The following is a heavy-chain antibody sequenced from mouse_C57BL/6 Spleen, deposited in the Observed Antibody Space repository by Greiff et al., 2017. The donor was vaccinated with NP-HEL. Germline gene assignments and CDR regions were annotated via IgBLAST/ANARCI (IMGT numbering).Heavy chain of an antibody. J-gene: IGHJ1*03. Sequence: EVKVVESEGGLVQPGSSMKLSCTASGFTFSDYYMAWVRQVPEKGLEWVANINYDGSSTYYLDSLKSRFIISRDNAKNILYLQMSSLKSEDTATYCCARDRGGLDFDVWGTGTTVTVSS. V-gene: IGHV5-16*01. CDR1: GFTFSDYY. D-gene: IGHD3-2*02. CDR2: INYDGSST. CDR3: ARDRGGLDFDV.